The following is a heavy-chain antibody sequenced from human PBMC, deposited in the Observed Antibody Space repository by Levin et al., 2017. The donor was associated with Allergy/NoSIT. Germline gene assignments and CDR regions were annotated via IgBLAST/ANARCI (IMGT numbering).Heavy chain of an antibody. CDR1: GGTFSSYA. D-gene: IGHD5-12*01. CDR3: ARSPYSFYYFDY. J-gene: IGHJ4*02. CDR2: IIPIFGTA. V-gene: IGHV1-69*13. Sequence: SVKVSCKASGGTFSSYAISWVRQAPGQGLEWMGGIIPIFGTANYAQKFQGRVTITADESTSTAYMELSSLRSEDTAVYYCARSPYSFYYFDYWGQGTLVTVSS.